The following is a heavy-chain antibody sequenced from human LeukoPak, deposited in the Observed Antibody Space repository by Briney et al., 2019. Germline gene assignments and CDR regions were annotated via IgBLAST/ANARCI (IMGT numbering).Heavy chain of an antibody. J-gene: IGHJ5*02. CDR1: GYTFTSYG. Sequence: GASVKVSCKASGYTFTSYGISWVRQAPGQGLEWMGWISAYNGNTNYAQKPQGRVAMTTDTSTSTAYMELRSLRSDDTAVYYCAREGREYYDFWSGSNWFDPWGQGTLVTVSS. D-gene: IGHD3-3*01. V-gene: IGHV1-18*01. CDR3: AREGREYYDFWSGSNWFDP. CDR2: ISAYNGNT.